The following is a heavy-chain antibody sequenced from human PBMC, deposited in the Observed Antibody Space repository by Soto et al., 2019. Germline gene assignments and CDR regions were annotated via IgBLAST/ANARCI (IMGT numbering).Heavy chain of an antibody. V-gene: IGHV4-59*01. Sequence: QVQLQESGPGLVKPSETLSLTCTLSGGSIGTYYWNWIRQPPGKGLEWIGYIYYLGRTNYNPSLSSRSTMSIDTSKNQVSLRLSSVTAADTAVYYCVRDVHPLGWFDPWGQGTLVTVSS. J-gene: IGHJ5*02. CDR3: VRDVHPLGWFDP. D-gene: IGHD3-10*01. CDR2: IYYLGRT. CDR1: GGSIGTYY.